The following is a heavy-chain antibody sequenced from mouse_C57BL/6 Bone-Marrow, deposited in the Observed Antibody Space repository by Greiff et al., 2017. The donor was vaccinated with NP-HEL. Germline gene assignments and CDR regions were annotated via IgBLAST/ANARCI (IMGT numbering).Heavy chain of an antibody. D-gene: IGHD1-1*01. V-gene: IGHV1-47*01. Sequence: VQLQQSGAELVKPGASVKMSCKASGYTFTTYPIEWMKQNHGKSLEWIGNFHPYNDDTKYNEKFKGKATLTVEKSSSTVCLELSRLTSDDSAVYYCARDYGSSYDHWYFDVWGTGTTVTVSS. CDR3: ARDYGSSYDHWYFDV. CDR1: GYTFTTYP. J-gene: IGHJ1*03. CDR2: FHPYNDDT.